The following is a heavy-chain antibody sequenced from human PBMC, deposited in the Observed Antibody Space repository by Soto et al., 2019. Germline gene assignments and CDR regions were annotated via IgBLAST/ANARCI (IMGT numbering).Heavy chain of an antibody. CDR3: TSGGISTQDAFDI. CDR1: GGSVNIGTYY. CDR2: IYYSGST. J-gene: IGHJ3*02. D-gene: IGHD3-10*01. V-gene: IGHV4-31*03. Sequence: PSETLSLTCTVPGGSVNIGTYYWSWIRQHPGKGLEWIGYIYYSGSTYYNQSLKSRVTISVDTSKNQFSLKLRSVTAADTAVYYCTSGGISTQDAFDIWGQGTMVT.